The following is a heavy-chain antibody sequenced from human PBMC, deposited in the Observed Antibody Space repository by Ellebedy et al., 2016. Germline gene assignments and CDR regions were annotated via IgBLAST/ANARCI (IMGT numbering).Heavy chain of an antibody. CDR1: GGSMRSEGYY. CDR2: IHYSGST. D-gene: IGHD5-12*01. CDR3: ARGGRGYLGYDPLYYMDV. J-gene: IGHJ6*03. Sequence: SETLSLXXSVSGGSMRSEGYYWTWIRQHPEKGLEWIGYIHYSGSTSYNPSLNSRLTISVDTSNNLFSLRLNSVTAADTAVYYCARGGRGYLGYDPLYYMDVWGTGTTVTVSS. V-gene: IGHV4-31*03.